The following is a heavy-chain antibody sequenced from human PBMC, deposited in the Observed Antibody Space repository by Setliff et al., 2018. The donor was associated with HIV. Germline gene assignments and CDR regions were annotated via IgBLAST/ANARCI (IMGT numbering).Heavy chain of an antibody. D-gene: IGHD3-10*02. CDR2: ILGIFGTT. J-gene: IGHJ4*02. Sequence: SVKVSCKTSGDAFNSNAISWVRQAPGQGLEWMGGILGIFGTTYYSENFQGRVIVTSDTSTSTVSMDLISLTSEDTAVYYCAREDHVAPAGPKLANYFDFWGQGTLVTVSS. CDR1: GDAFNSNA. CDR3: AREDHVAPAGPKLANYFDF. V-gene: IGHV1-69*05.